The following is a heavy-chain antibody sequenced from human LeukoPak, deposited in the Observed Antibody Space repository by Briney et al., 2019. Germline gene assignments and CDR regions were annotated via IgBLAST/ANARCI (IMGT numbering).Heavy chain of an antibody. CDR2: IYYSGST. CDR3: ARENYYGSGSYYFDY. J-gene: IGHJ4*02. V-gene: IGHV4-59*11. Sequence: PSETLSLTCTVSGGAISSHYWSWIRQPPGKGLEWIGYIYYSGSTNYNPSLKSRVTISVDTSKNQFSLKLSSVTAADTAVYYCARENYYGSGSYYFDYWGQGTLVTVSS. CDR1: GGAISSHY. D-gene: IGHD3-10*01.